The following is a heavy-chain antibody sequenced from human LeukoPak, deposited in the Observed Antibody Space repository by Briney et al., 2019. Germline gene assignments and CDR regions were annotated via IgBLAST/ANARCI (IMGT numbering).Heavy chain of an antibody. D-gene: IGHD3-10*01. V-gene: IGHV3-23*01. CDR3: AKFHYYGSGSYYGPNRNGHVVDDY. Sequence: GGSLRLSCAASGFTFSSYAMSWVRQAPGKGLEWVSAISGSGGSIYYADSVKGRFTISRDNSKTTLYLQMNSLRAEDTAVYYCAKFHYYGSGSYYGPNRNGHVVDDYWGQGTLVTVSS. CDR2: ISGSGGSI. CDR1: GFTFSSYA. J-gene: IGHJ4*02.